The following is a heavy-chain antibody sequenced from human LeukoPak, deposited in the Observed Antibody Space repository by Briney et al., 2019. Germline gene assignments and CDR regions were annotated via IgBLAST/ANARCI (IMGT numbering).Heavy chain of an antibody. Sequence: GGSLRLSCAASGFTFSSYEMNWVPQAPGKGVEWVSYISSSGSTIYYADSVRGRFAISRDNAKNSLYLQMNSLRAEDTAVYYCARDFWGSYVWGSYRFAFDYWGQGTLVTVSS. CDR1: GFTFSSYE. V-gene: IGHV3-48*03. CDR2: ISSSGSTI. J-gene: IGHJ4*02. D-gene: IGHD3-16*02. CDR3: ARDFWGSYVWGSYRFAFDY.